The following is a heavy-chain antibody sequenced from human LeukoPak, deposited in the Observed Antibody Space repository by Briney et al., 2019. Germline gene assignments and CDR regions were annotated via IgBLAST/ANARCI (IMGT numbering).Heavy chain of an antibody. CDR1: GGSISSYY. CDR2: IYTSGST. CDR3: ARDTPPSRYSSSWYHNY. V-gene: IGHV4-4*07. J-gene: IGHJ4*02. Sequence: PSETLSLTCTVSGGSISSYYWSWIRQPAGKGLEWIGRIYTSGSTNYNPSLKSRVTMSVGTSKNQFSLKLSSVTAADTAVYYCARDTPPSRYSSSWYHNYWGQGTLVTVSS. D-gene: IGHD6-13*01.